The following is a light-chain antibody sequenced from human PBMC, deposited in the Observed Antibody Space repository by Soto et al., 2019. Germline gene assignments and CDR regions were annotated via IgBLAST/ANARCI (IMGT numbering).Light chain of an antibody. CDR2: DAS. CDR3: QQYKNLRS. Sequence: IQMPQSPSSLSAPLGERVPITCPASQDNSTYCNWYQQKPGKALRLLIYDASNLETGVPSRFSGSGSGTDFIFSISSLQPEDIATYYCQQYKNLRSFGPGTKVDIK. CDR1: QDNSTY. J-gene: IGKJ3*01. V-gene: IGKV1-33*01.